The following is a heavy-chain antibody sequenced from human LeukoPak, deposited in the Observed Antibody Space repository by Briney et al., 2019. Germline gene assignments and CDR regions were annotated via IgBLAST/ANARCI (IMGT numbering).Heavy chain of an antibody. CDR1: GGTFSSYA. V-gene: IGHV1-69*05. CDR2: IIPIFGTA. CDR3: ARVDGGIDFDY. Sequence: ASVKVSCKASGGTFSSYAISWVRQAPGQGLEWMGRIIPIFGTANYAQKFQGRVTITTDESTSTAYMELSSLRSEDTAVYYCARVDGGIDFDYWGQGTLVTVSS. D-gene: IGHD2-15*01. J-gene: IGHJ4*02.